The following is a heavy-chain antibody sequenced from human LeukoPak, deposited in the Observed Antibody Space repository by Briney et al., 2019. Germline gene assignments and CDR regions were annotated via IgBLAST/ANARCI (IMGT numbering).Heavy chain of an antibody. D-gene: IGHD6-19*01. CDR1: AYTFTGYY. CDR2: INPNSGGT. J-gene: IGHJ6*02. CDR3: AREGKQSYGMDV. V-gene: IGHV1-2*02. Sequence: GASVTVSCKASAYTFTGYYMHWVRQAPGQGLEWMGWINPNSGGTNYAQKFQGRVTMTRDTSISTAYMELSSLRSDDRAVYYCAREGKQSYGMDVWGQGTTVTVSS.